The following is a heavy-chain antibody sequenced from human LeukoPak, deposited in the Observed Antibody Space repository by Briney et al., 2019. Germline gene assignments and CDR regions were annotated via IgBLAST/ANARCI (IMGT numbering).Heavy chain of an antibody. Sequence: SETLSLTCAVYGGSFSGYYWSWIRQPPGRGLEWIGEINHSGSTNYNPSLKSRVTISVDTSKNQFSLKLSSVTAADTAVYYCARVYGYDILTGYYTGYFDYWGQGTLVTVSS. CDR2: INHSGST. V-gene: IGHV4-34*01. D-gene: IGHD3-9*01. CDR1: GGSFSGYY. J-gene: IGHJ4*02. CDR3: ARVYGYDILTGYYTGYFDY.